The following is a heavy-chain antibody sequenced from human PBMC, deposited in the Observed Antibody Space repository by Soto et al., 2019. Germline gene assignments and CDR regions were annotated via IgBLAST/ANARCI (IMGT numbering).Heavy chain of an antibody. CDR2: IIPTGST. J-gene: IGHJ6*02. D-gene: IGHD3-10*01. V-gene: IGHV4-34*01. CDR1: GGSLSGQY. CDR3: ARGGITMAWNYYYYGMDV. Sequence: SEPLSLTCAVSGGSLSGQYWRWIRQPPGKVLEWLGEIIPTGSTTYDPSLKSRLSISLDTSKNQFSLSLSSVSAADTSVYYCARGGITMAWNYYYYGMDVWGQGTTVTVSS.